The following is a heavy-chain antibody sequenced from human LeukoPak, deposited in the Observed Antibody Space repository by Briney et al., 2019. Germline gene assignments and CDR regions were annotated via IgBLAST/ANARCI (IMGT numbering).Heavy chain of an antibody. CDR3: ARPYYYDSRIDP. CDR1: GGSISSGDCY. J-gene: IGHJ5*02. CDR2: MYYSGST. D-gene: IGHD3-22*01. V-gene: IGHV4-30-4*01. Sequence: SETLSLTCTVSGGSISSGDCYWSWIRQPPGKGLERIAYMYYSGSTYYNPSLKSRVTMSVDTSKNQLPLKLSSVTAADTAVYYCARPYYYDSRIDPWGQGILVTVSS.